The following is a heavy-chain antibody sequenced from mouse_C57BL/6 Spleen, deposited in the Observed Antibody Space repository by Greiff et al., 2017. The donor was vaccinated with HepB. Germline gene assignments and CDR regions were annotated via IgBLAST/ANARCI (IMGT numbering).Heavy chain of an antibody. CDR3: ARNYGSSYVEYFDV. V-gene: IGHV5-17*01. Sequence: EVQLVESGGGLVKPGGSLKLSCAASGFTFSDYGMHWVRQAPEKGLEWVAYISSGSSTIYYADTVKGRFTISRDNAKNTLFLQMTSLRSEDTAMYYCARNYGSSYVEYFDVWGTGTTVTVSS. CDR1: GFTFSDYG. D-gene: IGHD1-1*01. CDR2: ISSGSSTI. J-gene: IGHJ1*03.